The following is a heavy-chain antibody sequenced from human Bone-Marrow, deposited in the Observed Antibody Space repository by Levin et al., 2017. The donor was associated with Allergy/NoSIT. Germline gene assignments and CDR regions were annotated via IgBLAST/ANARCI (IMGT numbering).Heavy chain of an antibody. Sequence: SLKISCTASGFTFDEFAMHWVRHLPGKGLEWVSGISRNSESIDYADSVKGRFTISRDNAQNSLYLQMDSLRVEDTALYYCAKQSGSWFLYWYFDLWGRGTPVIVSS. V-gene: IGHV3-9*01. J-gene: IGHJ2*01. CDR1: GFTFDEFA. CDR2: ISRNSESI. CDR3: AKQSGSWFLYWYFDL. D-gene: IGHD6-13*01.